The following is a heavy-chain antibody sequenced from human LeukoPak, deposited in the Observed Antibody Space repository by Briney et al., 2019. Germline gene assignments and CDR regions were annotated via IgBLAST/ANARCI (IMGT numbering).Heavy chain of an antibody. J-gene: IGHJ4*02. Sequence: SETLSLTCTVSGASFNNYSCHWIRQPPGKGLEWIGYMYYGGSTDSNPSLKSRVTMSLDTSKNQFSLNLSSVTAADTAVYYCARGPTVTTDYWGQGILVTVSS. D-gene: IGHD4-17*01. CDR1: GASFNNYS. V-gene: IGHV4-59*01. CDR2: MYYGGST. CDR3: ARGPTVTTDY.